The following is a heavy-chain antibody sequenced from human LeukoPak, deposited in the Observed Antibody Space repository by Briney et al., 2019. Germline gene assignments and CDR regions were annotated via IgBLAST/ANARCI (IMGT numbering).Heavy chain of an antibody. V-gene: IGHV3-53*01. Sequence: SGGSLRLSCAASGFTVSSNYMSWVRQAPGKGLEWVSVIYSGGSTYYADSVKGRFTISRDNSKNTLYLQMNSLRAEDTAVYYCARGPADNAFDIWGQGTMVTVSS. CDR2: IYSGGST. CDR3: ARGPADNAFDI. CDR1: GFTVSSNY. J-gene: IGHJ3*02.